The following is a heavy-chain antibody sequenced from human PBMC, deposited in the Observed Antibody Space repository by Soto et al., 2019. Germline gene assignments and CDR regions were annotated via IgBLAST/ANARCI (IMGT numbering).Heavy chain of an antibody. CDR2: INPNSGDT. J-gene: IGHJ5*01. CDR3: ARPFCGSNSCHNWFDS. Sequence: ASVKVSCKASGYIFTGHYINWVRQAPGQGLEHMGWINPNSGDTNYAQKFQGRVTITTDTSITTAYMELSRLRSDDTAVYYCARPFCGSNSCHNWFDSWGQGTQVTVSS. V-gene: IGHV1-2*02. CDR1: GYIFTGHY. D-gene: IGHD2-2*01.